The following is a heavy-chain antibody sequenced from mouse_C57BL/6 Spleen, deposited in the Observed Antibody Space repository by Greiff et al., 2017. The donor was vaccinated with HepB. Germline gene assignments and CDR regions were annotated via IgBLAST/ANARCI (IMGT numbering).Heavy chain of an antibody. CDR3: AREFYYFDS. CDR2: ISDGGSYT. J-gene: IGHJ2*01. CDR1: GFTFSSYA. Sequence: EVKVVESGGGLVKPGGSLKLSCAASGFTFSSYAMSWVRQTPEKRLEWVATISDGGSYTYYPDNVKGRFTISRDNAKNNLYLQMSHLKSEDTAMYYCAREFYYFDSWGQGTTLTVSS. V-gene: IGHV5-4*01.